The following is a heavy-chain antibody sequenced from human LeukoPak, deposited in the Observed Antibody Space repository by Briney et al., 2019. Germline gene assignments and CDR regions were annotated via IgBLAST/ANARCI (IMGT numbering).Heavy chain of an antibody. CDR2: ISGSGGST. CDR1: GFTFSSYA. V-gene: IGHV3-23*01. J-gene: IGHJ4*02. D-gene: IGHD3-22*01. CDR3: ARDRNYYDSSGYYFAN. Sequence: GGSLRLSCAASGFTFSSYAMSWVRQAPGKGLEWVSAISGSGGSTYYADSVKGRFTISRDNSKNTLYLQMNSLRAEDTAVYYCARDRNYYDSSGYYFANWGQGTLVTVSS.